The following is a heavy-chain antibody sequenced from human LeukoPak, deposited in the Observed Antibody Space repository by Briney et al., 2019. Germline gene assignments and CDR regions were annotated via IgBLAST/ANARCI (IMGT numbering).Heavy chain of an antibody. CDR3: ARGDTIFGVLSPFEY. V-gene: IGHV3-53*01. J-gene: IGHJ4*02. Sequence: SGGSLRLSCAASGFTVSSNYMNWVRQAPGKGLEWVSVIYSGGSTYYTDSAKGRFTISRDNSKNTLYLQMNSLRAEDTAVYYCARGDTIFGVLSPFEYWGQGTLVTVSS. CDR1: GFTVSSNY. CDR2: IYSGGST. D-gene: IGHD3-3*01.